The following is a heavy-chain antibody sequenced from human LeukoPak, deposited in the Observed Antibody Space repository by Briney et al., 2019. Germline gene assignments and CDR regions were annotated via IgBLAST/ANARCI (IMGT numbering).Heavy chain of an antibody. Sequence: GGSLRLSCAASGFTFSNYWMSWVRQAPGKGLEWVSYISSSSSTIYYADSVKGRFTISRDNAKNSLYLQMNSLRAEDTAVYYCARASPPDIVVVPAAIWYYYGMDVWGQGTTVTVSS. J-gene: IGHJ6*02. CDR2: ISSSSSTI. V-gene: IGHV3-48*01. CDR1: GFTFSNYW. CDR3: ARASPPDIVVVPAAIWYYYGMDV. D-gene: IGHD2-2*02.